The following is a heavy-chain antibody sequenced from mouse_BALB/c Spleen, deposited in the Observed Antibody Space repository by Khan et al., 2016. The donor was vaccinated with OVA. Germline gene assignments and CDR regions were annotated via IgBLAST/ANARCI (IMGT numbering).Heavy chain of an antibody. CDR2: ISYSGST. V-gene: IGHV3-2*02. J-gene: IGHJ4*01. Sequence: EVQLVESGPGLVKPSQSLSLTCTVTGYSITSDYAWNWIRQFPGNKLELMGYISYSGSTSYNPSLKSRISFTLDTSNNQFFLQLNSVTTEDTATYYCARGGDGYYGAMDYWGQGTSVTVSS. CDR1: GYSITSDYA. D-gene: IGHD2-3*01. CDR3: ARGGDGYYGAMDY.